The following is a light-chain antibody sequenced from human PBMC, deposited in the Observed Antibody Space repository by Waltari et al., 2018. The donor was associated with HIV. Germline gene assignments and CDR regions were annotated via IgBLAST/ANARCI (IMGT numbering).Light chain of an antibody. J-gene: IGLJ1*01. CDR1: SSDVGGYNY. Sequence: QSALTQPPSASGSPGQSVTISCTGTSSDVGGYNYVSWYQHHPGTAPKPMIYEVSKRPSGVPDRFSGSKSGNTASLTVSGLQAEDEADYYCNSYVGSNNYIFGTGTKVTVL. CDR2: EVS. CDR3: NSYVGSNNYI. V-gene: IGLV2-8*01.